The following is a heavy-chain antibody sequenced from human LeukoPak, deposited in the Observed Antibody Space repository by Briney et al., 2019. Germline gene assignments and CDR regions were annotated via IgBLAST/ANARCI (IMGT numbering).Heavy chain of an antibody. CDR3: AKDGNCGGDCYGWFDP. Sequence: GGSLRLSCAASGFMFSRSDIHWVHQAPGKGLEWVAVIRHDRSDTYGSNKYYADSVKGRFTISRDNSKNTVYLEMNSLRVEDTAVYYCAKDGNCGGDCYGWFDPWGQGALVTVSS. CDR2: IRHDRSDTYGSNK. D-gene: IGHD2-21*02. J-gene: IGHJ5*02. V-gene: IGHV3-30*02. CDR1: GFMFSRSD.